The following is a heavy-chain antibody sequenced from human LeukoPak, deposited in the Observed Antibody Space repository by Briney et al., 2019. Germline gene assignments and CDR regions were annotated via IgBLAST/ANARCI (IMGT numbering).Heavy chain of an antibody. J-gene: IGHJ4*02. CDR2: ISFTGNT. Sequence: SQTLSLTPTVSGGSIRGYYCSCIRQSPGRGLECIAYISFTGNTNYNPSIKSRVTISLDTSKTHFSLTLSSLTAADTAVYYCARSPPGWYYDNSGQYYFDTWGQGALVTVAS. CDR1: GGSIRGYY. D-gene: IGHD3-22*01. V-gene: IGHV4-59*08. CDR3: ARSPPGWYYDNSGQYYFDT.